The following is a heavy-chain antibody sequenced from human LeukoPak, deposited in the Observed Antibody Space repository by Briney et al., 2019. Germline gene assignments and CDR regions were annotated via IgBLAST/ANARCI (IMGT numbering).Heavy chain of an antibody. Sequence: SETLSLTCTVSGGYISSYYWSWIRQPPGKGLEWIGYIYYSGSTYYNPSLKSRVTISVDTSKNQFSLKLSSVTAADTAVYYCADTSYNYAYWGQGTLVTVSS. V-gene: IGHV4-59*04. CDR2: IYYSGST. J-gene: IGHJ4*02. D-gene: IGHD5-24*01. CDR1: GGYISSYY. CDR3: ADTSYNYAY.